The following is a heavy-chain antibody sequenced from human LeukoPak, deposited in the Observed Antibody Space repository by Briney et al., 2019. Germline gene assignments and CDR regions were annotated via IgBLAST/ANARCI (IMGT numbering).Heavy chain of an antibody. Sequence: GASVKVSCKASGYTFTSYDINWVRQATGQGLEWMGWISAYNGDTNYAQRFQGRVTMTTDTSTSTVYMDLRSLRSDDTAAYYCARDLAYCGGDCYFDVFDIWGQGTMVTVSS. V-gene: IGHV1-18*01. CDR3: ARDLAYCGGDCYFDVFDI. CDR1: GYTFTSYD. CDR2: ISAYNGDT. J-gene: IGHJ3*02. D-gene: IGHD2-21*01.